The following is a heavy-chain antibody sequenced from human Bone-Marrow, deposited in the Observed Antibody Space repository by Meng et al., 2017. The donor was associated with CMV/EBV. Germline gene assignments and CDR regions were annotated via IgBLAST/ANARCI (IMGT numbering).Heavy chain of an antibody. V-gene: IGHV4-59*01. CDR1: GGSISSYY. Sequence: GSLRLSCTVSGGSISSYYWSWIRQPPGKGLEWIGYIYYSGSTNYNPSLKSRVTISVDTSKNQFSLKLSSVTAADTAVYYCARTLGYCSSTSCYLPAYFDDWGQGPLVTGSS. CDR3: ARTLGYCSSTSCYLPAYFDD. CDR2: IYYSGST. J-gene: IGHJ4*02. D-gene: IGHD2-2*01.